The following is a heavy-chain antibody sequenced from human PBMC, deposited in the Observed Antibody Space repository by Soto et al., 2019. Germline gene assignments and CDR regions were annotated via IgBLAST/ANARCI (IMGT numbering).Heavy chain of an antibody. CDR1: GFTFSSYA. J-gene: IGHJ6*02. V-gene: IGHV3-23*01. CDR3: ARGLKNYYGVDV. CDR2: ISGSGGST. Sequence: PGGSLRLSCAASGFTFSSYAMSWVRQAPGKGLEWVSAISGSGGSTYYADSVKGRFTISRDNSKNTLYLQMNSLRAEDTAVYYCARGLKNYYGVDVWGQGTTVTVSS.